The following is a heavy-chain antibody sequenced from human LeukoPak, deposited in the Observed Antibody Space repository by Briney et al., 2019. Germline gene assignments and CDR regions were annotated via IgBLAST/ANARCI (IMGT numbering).Heavy chain of an antibody. CDR1: GGSISGSSYY. J-gene: IGHJ5*02. D-gene: IGHD3-10*01. Sequence: SETLSLTCTVSGGSISGSSYYWGWIRQPPGKGLEWIGSIYYSGSTYYNPSLKSRVTISVDTSKNQFSLKLSSVTAADTAVYYCARGFPSGEWQYWFDPWGQGTLVTVSS. CDR3: ARGFPSGEWQYWFDP. CDR2: IYYSGST. V-gene: IGHV4-39*07.